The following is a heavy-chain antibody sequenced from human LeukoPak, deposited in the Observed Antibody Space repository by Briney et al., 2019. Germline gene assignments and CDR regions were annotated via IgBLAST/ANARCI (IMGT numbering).Heavy chain of an antibody. CDR3: ARGNPYDSSGYYRDAFDI. D-gene: IGHD3-22*01. V-gene: IGHV4-34*01. CDR2: INHSGST. CDR1: GGSFSGYY. Sequence: SETLSLTCAVYGGSFSGYYWSWIRQPPGKGLEWIGEINHSGSTNYNPSLKSRVTISVDASKNQFSLKLSSVTAADTAVYYCARGNPYDSSGYYRDAFDIWGQGTMVTVSS. J-gene: IGHJ3*02.